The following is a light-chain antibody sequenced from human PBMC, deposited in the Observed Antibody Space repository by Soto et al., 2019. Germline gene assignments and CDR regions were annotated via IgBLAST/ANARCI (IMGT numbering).Light chain of an antibody. J-gene: IGLJ1*01. CDR1: SSNIGAGYD. V-gene: IGLV1-40*01. Sequence: QAVVTQPPSVSGAPGQWVTISCTGNSSNIGAGYDVHWYQQLPGTAPKLLIYGNNNRPSGVPDRFSGSKSGTSASLAITGLQAEDEADYYCQSYDSSLSAYVFGPGTKLTVL. CDR3: QSYDSSLSAYV. CDR2: GNN.